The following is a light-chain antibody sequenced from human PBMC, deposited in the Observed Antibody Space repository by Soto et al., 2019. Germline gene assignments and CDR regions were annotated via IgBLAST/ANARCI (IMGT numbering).Light chain of an antibody. CDR2: GVS. Sequence: ENVLTQSPGTLSLSPGERATLSCRASQSVTNTFFAWYQQKPGQAPRLLIYGVSSRATGIPDRFSGSGSGTDFTLTISRLEPEDFVVYYCQQYSALPHTFGQGPKLEVK. J-gene: IGKJ2*01. CDR3: QQYSALPHT. V-gene: IGKV3-20*01. CDR1: QSVTNTF.